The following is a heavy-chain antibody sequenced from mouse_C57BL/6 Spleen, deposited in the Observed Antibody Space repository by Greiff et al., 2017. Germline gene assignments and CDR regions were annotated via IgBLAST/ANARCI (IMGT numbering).Heavy chain of an antibody. J-gene: IGHJ3*01. Sequence: QVQLQQPGPGLVAPSQSLSITCTVSGFSLTSYGISWVRQPPGKGLEWLGVIWGDGGTNNHSALISRLNISKDNSKSQVFLKLNTLHTDDTATYYCAKPEVYYAYGAFAYWGQGTLVTVSA. CDR2: IWGDGGT. CDR1: GFSLTSYG. CDR3: AKPEVYYAYGAFAY. V-gene: IGHV2-3*01. D-gene: IGHD2-1*01.